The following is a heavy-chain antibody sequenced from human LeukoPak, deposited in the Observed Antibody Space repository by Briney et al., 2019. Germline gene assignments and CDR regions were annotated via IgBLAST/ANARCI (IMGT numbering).Heavy chain of an antibody. J-gene: IGHJ4*02. CDR3: ARHPRGYSYGYVDY. CDR1: GFTVSSNY. V-gene: IGHV3-53*01. D-gene: IGHD5-18*01. CDR2: IYSGGST. Sequence: GGSLRLSCAASGFTVSSNYMSWVRQAPGKGLEWASVIYSGGSTYYADSVKGRFTISRDNSKNTLYLQMNSLRAEDTALYYCARHPRGYSYGYVDYWGQGTLVTVSS.